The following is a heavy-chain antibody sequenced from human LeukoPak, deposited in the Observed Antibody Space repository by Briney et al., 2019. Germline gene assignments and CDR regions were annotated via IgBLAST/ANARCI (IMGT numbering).Heavy chain of an antibody. CDR2: ISSSSSYI. Sequence: GGSLRLSCAASGFTFSSYSMNWVRQAPGKGLEWVSSISSSSSYIYYADSVKGRFTISRDNAKNSLYLQMNSLRAEDTAVYYCARDIVGATPYYFDYWGQGTLVTASS. J-gene: IGHJ4*02. CDR3: ARDIVGATPYYFDY. V-gene: IGHV3-21*01. D-gene: IGHD1-26*01. CDR1: GFTFSSYS.